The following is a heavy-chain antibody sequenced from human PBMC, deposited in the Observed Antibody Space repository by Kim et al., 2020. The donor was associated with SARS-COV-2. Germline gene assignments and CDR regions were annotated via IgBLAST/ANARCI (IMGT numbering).Heavy chain of an antibody. Sequence: GGSLRLSCAASGFTVSSNYMSWVRQAPGKGLEWVSVIYSGGSTYYADSVKGRFTISRDNSKNTLYLQMNSLRAEDTAVYYCARVGDYYEGYYYYYMDVWGKGTTVTVSS. CDR3: ARVGDYYEGYYYYYMDV. CDR2: IYSGGST. CDR1: GFTVSSNY. J-gene: IGHJ6*03. V-gene: IGHV3-53*01. D-gene: IGHD4-17*01.